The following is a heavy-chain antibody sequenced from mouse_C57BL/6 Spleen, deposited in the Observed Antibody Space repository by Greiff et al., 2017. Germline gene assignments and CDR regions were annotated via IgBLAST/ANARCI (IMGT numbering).Heavy chain of an antibody. CDR3: ARAGGQSSYYVYY. D-gene: IGHD1-1*01. Sequence: QVQLKQPGAELVKPGASVKLSCKASGYTFTSYWMQWVKQRPGQGLEWIGEIDPSDSYTNYNQKFKGKATLTVDTSSSTAYMQLSSLTSEDSAVYYCARAGGQSSYYVYYWGQGTTLTVSS. J-gene: IGHJ2*01. CDR1: GYTFTSYW. CDR2: IDPSDSYT. V-gene: IGHV1-50*01.